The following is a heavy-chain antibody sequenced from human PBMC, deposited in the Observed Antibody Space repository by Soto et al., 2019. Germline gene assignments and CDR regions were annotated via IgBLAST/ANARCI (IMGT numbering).Heavy chain of an antibody. CDR2: ISYDGSNK. CDR1: GFTFSSYG. CDR3: AKDRRRGFGELLRRALNAFDI. J-gene: IGHJ3*02. Sequence: ESGGGVVQPGRSLRLSCAASGFTFSSYGMHWVRQAPGKGLEWVAVISYDGSNKYYADSVKGRFTISRDNSKNTLYLQMNSRRAEDTVLYYCAKDRRRGFGELLRRALNAFDICGQGTMVTVSS. V-gene: IGHV3-30*18. D-gene: IGHD3-10*01.